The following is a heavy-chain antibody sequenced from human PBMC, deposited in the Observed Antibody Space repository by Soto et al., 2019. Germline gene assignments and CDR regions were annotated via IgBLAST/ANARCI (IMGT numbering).Heavy chain of an antibody. D-gene: IGHD1-1*01. V-gene: IGHV3-15*07. CDR1: GFSFSNAW. J-gene: IGHJ4*02. Sequence: EVQLVESGGGLVKPGGSLRLSCAASGFSFSNAWMIWVRQAPGKGLEWVGLIKRKADGETTDYATPVKGRFTISRDDSKNTVYLQMNSLKTEDTAVYYCTTGVASYNPFDYWGQGTLVTVSS. CDR2: IKRKADGETT. CDR3: TTGVASYNPFDY.